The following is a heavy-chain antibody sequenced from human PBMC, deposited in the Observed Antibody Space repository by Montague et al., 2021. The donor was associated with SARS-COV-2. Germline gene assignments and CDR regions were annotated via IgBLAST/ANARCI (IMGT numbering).Heavy chain of an antibody. D-gene: IGHD6-13*01. J-gene: IGHJ4*02. CDR1: GDSMTNYY. CDR2: INYSGST. CDR3: ARAPIYRSSWYAYFDY. V-gene: IGHV4-59*01. Sequence: SETLSLTCTVSGDSMTNYYWSWIRQPPGKGLEWIGHINYSGSTHYNPSLQSRVTLSKDTSKNQFSLRLTSVTAADTAMYFCARAPIYRSSWYAYFDYWGQGTLVTVSS.